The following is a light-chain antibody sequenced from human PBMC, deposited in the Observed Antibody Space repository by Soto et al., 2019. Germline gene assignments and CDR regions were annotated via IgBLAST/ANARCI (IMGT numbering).Light chain of an antibody. CDR2: EVT. CDR3: ASYTVRRSWV. J-gene: IGLJ3*02. V-gene: IGLV2-14*01. Sequence: QSALTQPASVTGSPGQSITISCTGTSSDVGAYNHVSWYQQYPGTAPKLIIYEVTNRPSGVSARFSGSKSGNTASLTISGLQPGDEADYYCASYTVRRSWVFGGRTKLTVL. CDR1: SSDVGAYNH.